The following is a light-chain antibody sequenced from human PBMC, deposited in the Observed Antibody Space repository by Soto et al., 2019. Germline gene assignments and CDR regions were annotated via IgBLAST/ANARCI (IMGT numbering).Light chain of an antibody. CDR3: QQYGRSRT. Sequence: EMVLTQSPGTLSLSPGERATLSCRASQSVSTSNSAWYQQKPGPAPRLLIYAASSRATDIPDRFTGSGSGTNFPLTISRLEPEDLAVYYSQQYGRSRTFGQGNKVEI. CDR2: AAS. V-gene: IGKV3-20*01. J-gene: IGKJ1*01. CDR1: QSVSTSN.